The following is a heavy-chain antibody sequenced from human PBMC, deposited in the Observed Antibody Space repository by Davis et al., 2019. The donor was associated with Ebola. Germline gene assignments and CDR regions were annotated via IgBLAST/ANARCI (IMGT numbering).Heavy chain of an antibody. CDR3: AKEAFAGSTRIDWFDP. V-gene: IGHV3-23*01. D-gene: IGHD2-15*01. CDR2: ISGSGDIS. CDR1: GFTFSSYT. Sequence: PGGSLRLSCAASGFTFSSYTMNWVRQAPGKGLEWVSSISGSGDISYYADSVKGRFTISRDNTKNTVFLQMNSLTVEDTAVYYCAKEAFAGSTRIDWFDPWGQGILVTVSS. J-gene: IGHJ5*02.